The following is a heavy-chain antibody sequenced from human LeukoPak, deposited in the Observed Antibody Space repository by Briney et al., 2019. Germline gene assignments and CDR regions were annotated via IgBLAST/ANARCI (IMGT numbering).Heavy chain of an antibody. CDR3: AKERGGEFDY. J-gene: IGHJ4*02. Sequence: PGGTLRLSCGASGFTFSSYGMSWVRQAPGKGLEWVSAISGSGGNTYYADSVKGRFTISRDNSKNTLYLQMNSLRAEDTAVYYCAKERGGEFDYWGQGTLVTVSS. D-gene: IGHD2-21*01. CDR2: ISGSGGNT. CDR1: GFTFSSYG. V-gene: IGHV3-23*01.